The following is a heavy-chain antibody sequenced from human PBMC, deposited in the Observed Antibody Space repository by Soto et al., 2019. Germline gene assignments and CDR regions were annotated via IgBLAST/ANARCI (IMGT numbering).Heavy chain of an antibody. CDR1: GYTFTSYA. V-gene: IGHV1-3*01. J-gene: IGHJ5*02. D-gene: IGHD6-19*01. CDR3: ARQGTAVAGMNWFDP. Sequence: GASVKVSCKASGYTFTSYAMHWVRQAPGQRLEWMGWNNAGNGNTKYSQKFQGRVTITRDTSASTAYMELSSLRSEDTAVYYCARQGTAVAGMNWFDPWGQGTLVTVSS. CDR2: NNAGNGNT.